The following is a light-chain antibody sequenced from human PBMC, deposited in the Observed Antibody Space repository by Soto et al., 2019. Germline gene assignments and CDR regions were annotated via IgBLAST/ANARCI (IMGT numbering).Light chain of an antibody. Sequence: QSVLTQPPSASGTPGQRVTISCSGSSSNIGSNYVYWYQQLPGTAPKLLIYRNNQRTSGVPDRFSGSKSGTSASLAISGLRSEDEADYYCAAWDDSLSGPVVFGGGTKLTVL. J-gene: IGLJ2*01. V-gene: IGLV1-47*01. CDR1: SSNIGSNY. CDR3: AAWDDSLSGPVV. CDR2: RNN.